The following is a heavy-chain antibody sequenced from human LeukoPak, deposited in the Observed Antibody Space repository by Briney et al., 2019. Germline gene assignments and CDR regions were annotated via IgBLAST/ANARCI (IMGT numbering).Heavy chain of an antibody. V-gene: IGHV4-59*01. Sequence: SETLSLTCAVYGGSFSGYYWSWIRQPPGKGLEWIGYIYYSGSTNYNPSLKSRVTISVDTSKNQFSLKLSSVTAADTAVYYCARGFDYVWGSYSPLNWFDPWGQGTLVTVSS. CDR1: GGSFSGYY. CDR2: IYYSGST. CDR3: ARGFDYVWGSYSPLNWFDP. D-gene: IGHD3-16*01. J-gene: IGHJ5*02.